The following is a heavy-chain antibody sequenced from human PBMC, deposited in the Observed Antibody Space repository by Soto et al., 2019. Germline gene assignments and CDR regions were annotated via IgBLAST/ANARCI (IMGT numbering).Heavy chain of an antibody. D-gene: IGHD6-13*01. Sequence: EVPLLESGGGLVQPGGSLRLSCAASGFTFSSYAMSWVRQAPGKGLEWVSAISGSGGSTYYADSVKGRFTISRDNSKNTLYLQMNSLRAEDTAVYYCAKLIDPYSSSCPDYWGQGTLVTVSS. CDR3: AKLIDPYSSSCPDY. CDR1: GFTFSSYA. J-gene: IGHJ4*02. CDR2: ISGSGGST. V-gene: IGHV3-23*01.